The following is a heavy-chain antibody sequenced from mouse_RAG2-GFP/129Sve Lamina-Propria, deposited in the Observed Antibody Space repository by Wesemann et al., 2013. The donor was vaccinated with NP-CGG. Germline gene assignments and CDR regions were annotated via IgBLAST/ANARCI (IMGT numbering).Heavy chain of an antibody. J-gene: IGHJ2*01. D-gene: IGHD1-2*01. Sequence: VKESAEKSLEWIGEINPSTGGTTYNQKFKAKATLTVDKSSSTAYMQLKSLTPEDSAVYYCARRGYHHSFDYWGQGTTLTVSS. V-gene: IGHV1-42*01. CDR2: INPSTGGT. CDR3: ARRGYHHSFDY.